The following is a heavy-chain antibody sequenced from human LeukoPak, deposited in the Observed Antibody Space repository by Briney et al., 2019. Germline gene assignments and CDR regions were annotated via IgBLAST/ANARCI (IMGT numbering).Heavy chain of an antibody. Sequence: SETLSLTCTVSGGSISSGSYYWSWIRQPAGKGLEWIGRIYTSGSTKYNPYLKNRVTILVDTSKNQFSLKLSSVTAADTAVYYCAREPGVEVQLERPYYYYMDVWGKGTPVTVSS. CDR2: IYTSGST. V-gene: IGHV4-61*02. CDR1: GGSISSGSYY. D-gene: IGHD1-1*01. J-gene: IGHJ6*03. CDR3: AREPGVEVQLERPYYYYMDV.